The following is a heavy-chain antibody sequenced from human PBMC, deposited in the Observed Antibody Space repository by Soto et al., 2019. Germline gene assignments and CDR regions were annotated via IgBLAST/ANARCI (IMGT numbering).Heavy chain of an antibody. V-gene: IGHV1-3*01. J-gene: IGHJ4*02. CDR3: ARDRWWLRYYYFDY. CDR1: GYTFTSYA. D-gene: IGHD5-12*01. CDR2: INAGNGNT. Sequence: ASVKVSCKASGYTFTSYAMHWVRQAPGQRLEWMGWINAGNGNTKYSQKFQGRVTITRDTSASTAYMELSSLRSEDTAVYYCARDRWWLRYYYFDYWGQGTLVTVSS.